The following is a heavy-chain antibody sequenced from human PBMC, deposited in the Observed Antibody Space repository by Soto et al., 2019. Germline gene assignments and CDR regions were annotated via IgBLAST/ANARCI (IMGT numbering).Heavy chain of an antibody. CDR2: ISGGGGST. Sequence: EVQLLESGGGLVQPGGSLRLSCAASGFTVSSYAMTWVRQAPGKGLEWVSGISGGGGSTYYADSVKGRFTISRDNSKNTLFLQMNSLRAEDTAVYYCAKDRTTVDFQYGMDVWGQGTTVSVSS. CDR3: AKDRTTVDFQYGMDV. V-gene: IGHV3-23*01. J-gene: IGHJ6*02. CDR1: GFTVSSYA. D-gene: IGHD4-17*01.